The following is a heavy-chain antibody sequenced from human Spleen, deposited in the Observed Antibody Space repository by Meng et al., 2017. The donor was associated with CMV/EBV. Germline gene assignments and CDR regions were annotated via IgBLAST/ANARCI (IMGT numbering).Heavy chain of an antibody. Sequence: ASGYTFTNYGLSWVRQAPGQGLEWMGWISAYNGNTNYAQKLQGRVTMTTDTSTSTAYMELRSLRSDDTAVYYCARDVASSSQYYFDYWGQGTLVTVSS. J-gene: IGHJ4*02. V-gene: IGHV1-18*01. CDR1: GYTFTNYG. CDR3: ARDVASSSQYYFDY. D-gene: IGHD6-6*01. CDR2: ISAYNGNT.